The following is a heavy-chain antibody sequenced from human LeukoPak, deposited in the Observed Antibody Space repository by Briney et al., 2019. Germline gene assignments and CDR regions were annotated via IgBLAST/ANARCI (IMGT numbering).Heavy chain of an antibody. CDR1: GDTFYVYW. CDR2: IKSDGSES. CDR3: ARARDPPPDYYYMDV. Sequence: GGSLRLSCAASGDTFYVYWMSWVRQAPGKGLEWVANIKSDGSESVYMDSLEGRFTISRDNAKNSLYLQLTSLRVEDTAVYYCARARDPPPDYYYMDVWGKGTTVTVSS. J-gene: IGHJ6*03. V-gene: IGHV3-7*01.